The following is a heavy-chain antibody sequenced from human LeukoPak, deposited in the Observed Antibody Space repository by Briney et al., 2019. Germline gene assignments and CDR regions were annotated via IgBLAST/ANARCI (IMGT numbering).Heavy chain of an antibody. V-gene: IGHV3-9*03. Sequence: PGRSLRLSCAASGFTFGDYGMHWVRQAPGKGLEWVSGIKWDSGSIAYADSVKGRFTISRDNAKNSLYLQMNSLRAEDMALYYCAIDSYDTGWSNWHFWGQGPLGTVSS. CDR2: IKWDSGSI. CDR1: GFTFGDYG. CDR3: AIDSYDTGWSNWHF. D-gene: IGHD1-1*01. J-gene: IGHJ4*02.